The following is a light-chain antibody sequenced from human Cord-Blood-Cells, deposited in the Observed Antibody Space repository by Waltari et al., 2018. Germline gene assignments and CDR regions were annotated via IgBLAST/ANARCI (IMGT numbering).Light chain of an antibody. J-gene: IGKJ3*01. CDR1: QGVSST. CDR2: GAS. CDR3: QQYNNWPLERIT. Sequence: EIVMTQSPATLSEPPAEIATLSCMASQGVSSTLAWYQQKPGQAPRPLIYGASARATGIRARFSGSGSGTDLTLTISSLQSVDFAVYDCQQYNNWPLERITFGPGTKVDIK. V-gene: IGKV3-15*01.